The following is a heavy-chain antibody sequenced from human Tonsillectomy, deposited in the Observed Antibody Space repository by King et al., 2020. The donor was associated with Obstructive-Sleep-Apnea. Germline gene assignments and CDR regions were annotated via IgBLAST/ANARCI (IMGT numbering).Heavy chain of an antibody. V-gene: IGHV3-48*04. CDR2: ISSSRSTI. Sequence: VQLVESGGGLVQPGGSLRLSCAASGFTFIRYSMNWVRQAPGKGLEWVAYISSSRSTIYYADSVKGRFTISRENAKNSLYLQMNSLRAEDTAVYYCARGSPRDYFDYWGQGTLVTVSS. CDR1: GFTFIRYS. J-gene: IGHJ4*02. D-gene: IGHD5-24*01. CDR3: ARGSPRDYFDY.